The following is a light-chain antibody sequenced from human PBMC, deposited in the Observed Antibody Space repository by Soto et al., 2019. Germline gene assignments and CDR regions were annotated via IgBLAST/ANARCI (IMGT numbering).Light chain of an antibody. Sequence: VLTQFPDTLSLSPGERATLSCRATESVVSNYLAWYQLKPGQAPRLLIYDASSRATGIPDRFSGSGSGTDFTLTISRLEPEDLAAYYCQQYGSRPWTFGQGTKVDIK. CDR2: DAS. V-gene: IGKV3-20*01. CDR1: ESVVSNY. CDR3: QQYGSRPWT. J-gene: IGKJ1*01.